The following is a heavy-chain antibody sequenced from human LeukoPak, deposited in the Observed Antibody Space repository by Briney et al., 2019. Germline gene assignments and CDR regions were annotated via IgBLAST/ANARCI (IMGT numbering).Heavy chain of an antibody. Sequence: ASVKVSCKASGYTFTRYYIHWLRQAPGQGIEWMGRIDPNTGGTNFAQKFQGRITMTRDTSINTVYMELNRLRSDDTAVYYCTKNQYSGTIITPLDPFDVWGQGTMVTVSS. J-gene: IGHJ3*01. CDR1: GYTFTRYY. V-gene: IGHV1-2*06. CDR3: TKNQYSGTIITPLDPFDV. D-gene: IGHD3-10*01. CDR2: IDPNTGGT.